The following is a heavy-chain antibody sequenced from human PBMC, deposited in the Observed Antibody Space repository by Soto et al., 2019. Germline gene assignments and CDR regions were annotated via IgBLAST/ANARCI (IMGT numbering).Heavy chain of an antibody. CDR2: IYKSATT. D-gene: IGHD7-27*01. Sequence: SETLSLTCSVSGDSISNLDYFWAWIRQPPGQALEYIGYIYKSATTYYNPSFESRVAISVDTSKSQFSLNVTSVTAADTAVYFCARGRYCLTGRCFPNWFDSWGQGVLVTVSS. CDR1: GDSISNLDYF. V-gene: IGHV4-30-4*01. J-gene: IGHJ5*01. CDR3: ARGRYCLTGRCFPNWFDS.